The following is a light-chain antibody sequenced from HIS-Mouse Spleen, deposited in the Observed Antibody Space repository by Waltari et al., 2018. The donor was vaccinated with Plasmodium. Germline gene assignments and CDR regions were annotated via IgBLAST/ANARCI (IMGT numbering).Light chain of an antibody. CDR3: QAWGSSTAWV. Sequence: SYELTQPPSVSVSPGQTASITCSGDKLGDKYACWYQQKPGQSPVLVIYQDSKRPSGIPDRFSGSCSGNTATLTISGTQAMDAAYYYCQAWGSSTAWVFGGGTKLTVL. J-gene: IGLJ2*01. CDR2: QDS. CDR1: KLGDKY. V-gene: IGLV3-1*01.